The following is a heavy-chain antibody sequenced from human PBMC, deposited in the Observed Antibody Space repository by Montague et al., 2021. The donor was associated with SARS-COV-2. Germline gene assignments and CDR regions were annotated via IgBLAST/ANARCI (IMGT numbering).Heavy chain of an antibody. CDR2: ISSSGSTI. CDR3: ARGGTYYDFWSGYRNYYYGMDL. V-gene: IGHV3-48*03. CDR1: GFTFSSYE. J-gene: IGHJ6*02. Sequence: SLRLSCAASGFTFSSYEMNWVRQAPGKGLEWVSYISSSGSTIYYADSVKGRFTISRDNAKNSLYLQMNSLGAEDTAVYYCARGGTYYDFWSGYRNYYYGMDLWGQGTTVTVSS. D-gene: IGHD3-3*01.